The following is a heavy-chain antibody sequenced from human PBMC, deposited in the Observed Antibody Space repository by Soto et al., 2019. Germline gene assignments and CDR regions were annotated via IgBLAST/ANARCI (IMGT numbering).Heavy chain of an antibody. CDR3: ARDPRYSSRLKDRYYYYYMDV. Sequence: ASVKVSCKASGYTFTSYYMHWVRQAPGQGLEWMGIINPSGGSTSYAQKFQGRVTMTRDTSTSTVYMELSSLRSEDTAVYYCARDPRYSSRLKDRYYYYYMDVWGKGTTVTVSS. V-gene: IGHV1-46*03. J-gene: IGHJ6*03. CDR1: GYTFTSYY. CDR2: INPSGGST. D-gene: IGHD6-13*01.